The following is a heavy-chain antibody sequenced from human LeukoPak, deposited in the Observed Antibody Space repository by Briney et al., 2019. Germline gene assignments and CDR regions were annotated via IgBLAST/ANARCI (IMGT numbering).Heavy chain of an antibody. CDR2: IIGRDDST. D-gene: IGHD5-24*01. CDR3: AKGAWLGF. CDR1: GFTFSTYD. Sequence: GGSLRLSCSASGFTFSTYDMSWVRQAPGKGLEWVSVIIGRDDSTYYADSVKGRFTISRDKSKNTLYLQMNSLRAGDTAVYYCAKGAWLGFWGQGTLVTVSS. V-gene: IGHV3-23*01. J-gene: IGHJ4*02.